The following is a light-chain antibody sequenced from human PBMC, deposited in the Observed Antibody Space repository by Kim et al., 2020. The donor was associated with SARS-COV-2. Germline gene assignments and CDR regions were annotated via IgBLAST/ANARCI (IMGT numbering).Light chain of an antibody. CDR1: QTVSISY. CDR3: QQYDSPPWT. CDR2: GAS. V-gene: IGKV3-20*01. Sequence: SPGERATLSCRASQTVSISYIAWYQQKPGQAPRLLIYGASSGATGIPDRFRGSGSGTDFTLTISRLEPEDFAVYYCQQYDSPPWTFGQGTKVDIK. J-gene: IGKJ1*01.